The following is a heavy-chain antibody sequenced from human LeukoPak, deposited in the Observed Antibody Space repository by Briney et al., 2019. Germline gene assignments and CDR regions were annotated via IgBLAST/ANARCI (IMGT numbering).Heavy chain of an antibody. CDR3: ARGNSSNRMVFDY. D-gene: IGHD6-13*01. Sequence: GGSLRLSCAASGFTVSSNYMSWVRQAPGKGLEWVSVIYSGGSTYYADSVKGRFTISRDNSKNTLYLQMNSLRAEDTAVYYCARGNSSNRMVFDYWGQGTLVTVSS. CDR1: GFTVSSNY. CDR2: IYSGGST. J-gene: IGHJ4*02. V-gene: IGHV3-53*01.